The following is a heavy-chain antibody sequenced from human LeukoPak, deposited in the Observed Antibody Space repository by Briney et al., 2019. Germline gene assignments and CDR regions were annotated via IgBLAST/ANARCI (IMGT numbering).Heavy chain of an antibody. J-gene: IGHJ4*02. Sequence: SETLSLTCTVSGGSITGSHWSWLRQSAGKGLEWTGRIYSSGTTNYNPSLKSRVTMSLDTSKNQFSLRLSSMTAADTAVYYCARGAYSFDYGGQGTLVTVSA. CDR1: GGSITGSH. CDR3: ARGAYSFDY. V-gene: IGHV4-4*07. CDR2: IYSSGTT.